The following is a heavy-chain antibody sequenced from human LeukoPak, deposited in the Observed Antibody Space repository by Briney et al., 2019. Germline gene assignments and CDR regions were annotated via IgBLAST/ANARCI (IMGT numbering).Heavy chain of an antibody. CDR3: ARQVLEWETLWSDP. Sequence: GESLKISCKGSGYSFPTYWIAWVRQMPGKGLEWMGIIYPGDSDTRYSPSFQGQVTISADKSISTAYLQWSSLKASDTAMYYCARQVLEWETLWSDPWGQGTLVTVSS. J-gene: IGHJ5*02. D-gene: IGHD3-3*01. CDR1: GYSFPTYW. V-gene: IGHV5-51*01. CDR2: IYPGDSDT.